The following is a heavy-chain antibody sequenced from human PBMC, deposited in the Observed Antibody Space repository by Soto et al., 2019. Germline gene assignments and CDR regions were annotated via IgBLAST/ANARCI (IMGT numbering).Heavy chain of an antibody. CDR3: ARDRSSAVAGIFDY. V-gene: IGHV4-31*03. Sequence: SETLSLTCTVSGGSISSGGYYWSWIRQHPGKGLEWIGYIYYSGSTYYNPSLKSRVTISVDTSKNQFSLKLSSVTAADTAVYYCARDRSSAVAGIFDYWGQGTLVTVSS. CDR1: GGSISSGGYY. D-gene: IGHD6-19*01. J-gene: IGHJ4*02. CDR2: IYYSGST.